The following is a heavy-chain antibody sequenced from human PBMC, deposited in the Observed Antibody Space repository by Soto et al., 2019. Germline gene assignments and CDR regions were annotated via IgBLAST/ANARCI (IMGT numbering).Heavy chain of an antibody. D-gene: IGHD1-26*01. CDR3: ARDTQWDLPVD. J-gene: IGHJ4*02. Sequence: XSVKVSWKASGYTFTCYYMDLVRQAPGQGLEWMGWINPNSGGTNHSQKFQGRVTMTRDTSISTAYMELSRLRSDDTAVYYCARDTQWDLPVDWGQGTLVTVSS. CDR2: INPNSGGT. CDR1: GYTFTCYY. V-gene: IGHV1-2*02.